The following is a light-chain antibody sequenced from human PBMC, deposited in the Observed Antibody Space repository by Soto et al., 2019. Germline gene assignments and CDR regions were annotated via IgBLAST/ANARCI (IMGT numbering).Light chain of an antibody. CDR2: EVD. V-gene: IGLV2-8*01. CDR1: SSDVGRYNF. Sequence: QSALTQPPSASGSPGQSVTFSCTGTSSDVGRYNFVSWYQQHPGKAPKLIIYEVDKRPSGVPDRFSGSKSGSTASLTVSGLQAEDEADYYCSSFAGSNNFVFGSGTKVTGL. J-gene: IGLJ1*01. CDR3: SSFAGSNNFV.